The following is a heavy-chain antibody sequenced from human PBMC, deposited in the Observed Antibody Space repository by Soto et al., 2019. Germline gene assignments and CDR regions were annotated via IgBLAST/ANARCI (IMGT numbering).Heavy chain of an antibody. CDR3: ASYVVPYYGMDV. CDR2: ISGSGGST. D-gene: IGHD3-10*01. Sequence: PXGSLRLSFAASGFTFSSYAMSWVRQAPGKGLEWVSAISGSGGSTYYADSVKGRFTISRDNSKNTLYLQMNSLRAEDTAVYYCASYVVPYYGMDVWGQGTTVTVSS. CDR1: GFTFSSYA. J-gene: IGHJ6*02. V-gene: IGHV3-23*01.